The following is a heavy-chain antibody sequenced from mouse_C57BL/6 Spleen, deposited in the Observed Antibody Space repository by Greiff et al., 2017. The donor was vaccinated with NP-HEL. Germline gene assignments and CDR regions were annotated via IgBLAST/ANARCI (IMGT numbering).Heavy chain of an antibody. CDR1: GYTFTSYW. CDR2: IHPTSGST. V-gene: IGHV1-64*01. J-gene: IGHJ1*03. CDR3: ARGGNYYGSSRSYWYFDV. D-gene: IGHD1-1*01. Sequence: VQLQQPGAELVKPGASVKLSCKASGYTFTSYWMHWVKQRPGQGLEWIGMIHPTSGSTNYNEKFKSKATLTVDKSSSTAYMQLSSLTSEDSAVDYCARGGNYYGSSRSYWYFDVWGTGTTVTVSS.